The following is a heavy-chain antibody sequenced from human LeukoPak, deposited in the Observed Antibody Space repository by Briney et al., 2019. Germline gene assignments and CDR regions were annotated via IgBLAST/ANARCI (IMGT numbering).Heavy chain of an antibody. CDR2: IMQDGSEK. D-gene: IGHD1/OR15-1a*01. J-gene: IGHJ3*01. Sequence: GGSLRLSCAASGFTFSTYPMTWVRQAPGKGLEWVANIMQDGSEKYYVDSVKGRFTISRDNAKNSLSLQMNSLRGEDTAVYYCARGWNINYWGQGTMVTVSS. CDR1: GFTFSTYP. CDR3: ARGWNINY. V-gene: IGHV3-7*01.